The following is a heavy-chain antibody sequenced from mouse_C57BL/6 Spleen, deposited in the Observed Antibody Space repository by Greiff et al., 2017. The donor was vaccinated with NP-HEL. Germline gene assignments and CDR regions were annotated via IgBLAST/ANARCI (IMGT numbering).Heavy chain of an antibody. Sequence: EVHLVESGGGLVKPGGSLQLSCAASGFTFSSYAMSWVRQTPEKRLEWVATISDGGSYTYYPDNVKGRFTISRDNAKNNLYLQMSHLKSEDTAMYYCARAYYDSYAMDYWGQGTSVTVSS. CDR3: ARAYYDSYAMDY. CDR2: ISDGGSYT. D-gene: IGHD1-1*02. V-gene: IGHV5-4*01. CDR1: GFTFSSYA. J-gene: IGHJ4*01.